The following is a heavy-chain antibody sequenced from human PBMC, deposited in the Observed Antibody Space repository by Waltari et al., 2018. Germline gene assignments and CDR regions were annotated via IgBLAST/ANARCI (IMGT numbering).Heavy chain of an antibody. CDR3: ATDWSEGSFRGMDV. J-gene: IGHJ6*02. Sequence: QVQLVQSGAEVKKPGASVKVSCKVSGYTLTELSMHWVRQAPGKGLEWMGGFDPEDGETIYAQKCQGRVTMTEETSTDTAYMELSSLRSEDTAVYYCATDWSEGSFRGMDVWGQGTTVTVSS. D-gene: IGHD1-26*01. CDR1: GYTLTELS. V-gene: IGHV1-24*01. CDR2: FDPEDGET.